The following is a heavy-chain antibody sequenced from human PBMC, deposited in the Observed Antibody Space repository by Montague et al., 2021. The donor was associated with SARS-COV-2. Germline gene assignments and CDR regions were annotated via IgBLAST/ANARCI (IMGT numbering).Heavy chain of an antibody. V-gene: IGHV4-4*02. J-gene: IGHJ2*01. D-gene: IGHD3-22*01. CDR1: GASVTSTNW. CDR3: ARSPEPMIVLVITSLNWYFDL. CDR2: IYHTGNT. Sequence: SETLSLTCGVSGASVTSTNWWSWVRQPTGKGLEWIGEIYHTGNTNYSPSLKNRVSISLDKSKNQFSLKLSSVTAADTAVYYCARSPEPMIVLVITSLNWYFDLWGRGTLVTVSS.